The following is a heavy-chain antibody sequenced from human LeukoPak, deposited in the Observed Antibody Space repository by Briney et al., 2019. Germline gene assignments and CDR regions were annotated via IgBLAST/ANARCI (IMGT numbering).Heavy chain of an antibody. CDR2: INHSGST. Sequence: PSETLSLTCAVYGGSFSGYYWSWTRQPPGKGLEWIGEINHSGSTNYNPSLKSRVTISVDTSKNQFSLKLSSVTAADTAVYYCASRAGGNTAGVVWGQGTLVTVSS. CDR3: ASRAGGNTAGVV. V-gene: IGHV4-34*01. J-gene: IGHJ4*02. CDR1: GGSFSGYY. D-gene: IGHD4-23*01.